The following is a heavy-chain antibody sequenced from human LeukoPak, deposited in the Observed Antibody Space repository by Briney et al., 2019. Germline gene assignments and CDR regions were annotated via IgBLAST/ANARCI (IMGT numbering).Heavy chain of an antibody. Sequence: GASVKVSCKASGYTFTGYYMHWVRQAPGQGLECMGWINPNSGGTNYAQKFQGRVTMTRDTSIRTAYMELSRLRSDDTAVYYCARVDRETYSSGWFDYWGQGTLVTVSS. D-gene: IGHD6-19*01. V-gene: IGHV1-2*02. CDR2: INPNSGGT. CDR3: ARVDRETYSSGWFDY. J-gene: IGHJ4*02. CDR1: GYTFTGYY.